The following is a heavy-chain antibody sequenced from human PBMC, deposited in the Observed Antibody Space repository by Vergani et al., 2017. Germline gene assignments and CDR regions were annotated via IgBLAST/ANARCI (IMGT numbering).Heavy chain of an antibody. V-gene: IGHV1-18*04. J-gene: IGHJ4*02. D-gene: IGHD1-26*01. Sequence: QVQLVQSGAEVKTPGASVKVSCKASGYTFSSYGISWVRQAPGQGLEWMGWISAYNGNTNYAQKVQGRVTMTTDTSTSTAYMELRSLRSDDTAVYYCAREPAVVGASKGHYFDYWGQGTLVTVSS. CDR1: GYTFSSYG. CDR2: ISAYNGNT. CDR3: AREPAVVGASKGHYFDY.